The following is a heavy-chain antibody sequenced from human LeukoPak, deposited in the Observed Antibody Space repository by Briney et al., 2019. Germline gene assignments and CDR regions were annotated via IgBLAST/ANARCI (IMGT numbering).Heavy chain of an antibody. CDR1: GFTFSNCA. Sequence: GGSLRLSCAASGFTFSNCAMSWVRQPPGKGLEWVSALSAGGGSTFYADSVKGRFTISRDNSKNTLYLQMNSLRAEDTAVYYCAKSRAADTTLLFDYWGQGTLVTVSS. CDR2: LSAGGGST. CDR3: AKSRAADTTLLFDY. V-gene: IGHV3-23*01. J-gene: IGHJ4*02. D-gene: IGHD6-13*01.